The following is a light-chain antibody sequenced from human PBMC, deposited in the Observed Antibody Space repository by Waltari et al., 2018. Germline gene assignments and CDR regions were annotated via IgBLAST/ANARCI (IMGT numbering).Light chain of an antibody. CDR1: SSDVGTYNF. CDR2: EGN. CDR3: YSYAGSGTWV. Sequence: QSALTQPASVSGSPGQSITISCTGTSSDVGTYNFSSWYQQNPGKAPKLMIYEGNKRPSGVSNRVSGAKAGNTASRTISGLQAEDEADYYCYSYAGSGTWVFGGGTKLTVL. J-gene: IGLJ3*02. V-gene: IGLV2-23*01.